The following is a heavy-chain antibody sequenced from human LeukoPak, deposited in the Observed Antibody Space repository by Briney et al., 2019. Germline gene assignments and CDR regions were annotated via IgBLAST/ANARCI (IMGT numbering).Heavy chain of an antibody. J-gene: IGHJ3*02. CDR1: GGSISSSSYY. V-gene: IGHV4-39*01. Sequence: PSGTLSLTCTVSGGSISSSSYYWGWIRQPPGKGLEWIGSIYYSGSTYYNPSLKSRVTISVDTSKNQFSLKLSSVTAADTAVYYCARQPRAMGDAFDIWGQGTMVTVSS. D-gene: IGHD3-10*01. CDR3: ARQPRAMGDAFDI. CDR2: IYYSGST.